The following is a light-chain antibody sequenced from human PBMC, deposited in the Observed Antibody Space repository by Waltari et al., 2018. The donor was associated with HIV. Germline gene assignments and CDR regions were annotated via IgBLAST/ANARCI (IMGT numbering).Light chain of an antibody. CDR2: QEN. J-gene: IGLJ2*01. CDR1: KLGGKY. CDR3: QAWDSATGV. Sequence: SYELTQPPSVSVSPGQTASITCSGNKLGGKYASWYQQKPGQSPVLVIHQENQRPPGIPERFSGSNSGNTATLTISGTQTMDEADYYCQAWDSATGVFGGGTNLTVL. V-gene: IGLV3-1*01.